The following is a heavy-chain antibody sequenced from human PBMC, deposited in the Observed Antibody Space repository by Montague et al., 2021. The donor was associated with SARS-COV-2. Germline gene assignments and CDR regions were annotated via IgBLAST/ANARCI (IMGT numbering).Heavy chain of an antibody. CDR2: ST. CDR3: ARERRYCSGGSCYSGWFDP. V-gene: IGHV4-30-2*04. D-gene: IGHD2-15*01. Sequence: STYYNPSLKSRVTISVDTSKNQFSLKLSSVTAADTAVYYCARERRYCSGGSCYSGWFDPWGQGTRVTVSS. J-gene: IGHJ5*02.